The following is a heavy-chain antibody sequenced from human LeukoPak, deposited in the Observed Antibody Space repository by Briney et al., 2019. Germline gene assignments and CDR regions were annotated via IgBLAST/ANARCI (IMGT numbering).Heavy chain of an antibody. J-gene: IGHJ5*02. CDR1: GDSISSGTYY. D-gene: IGHD3-10*01. CDR3: AREAPKGYYGSGSQGFDP. CDR2: IYTTGST. Sequence: SETLSLTCTVSGDSISSGTYYWSWIRQPAGQGLEWIGRIYTTGSTNYNPSLKSRVTISVDTSRNQFSLKLSSVTAADTAVYYCAREAPKGYYGSGSQGFDPWGQGTLVTVSS. V-gene: IGHV4-61*02.